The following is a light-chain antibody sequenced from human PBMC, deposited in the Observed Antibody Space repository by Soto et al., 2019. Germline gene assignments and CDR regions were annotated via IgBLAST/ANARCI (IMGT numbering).Light chain of an antibody. CDR3: QQYNNWPIT. CDR2: HAS. Sequence: EIVLTQSPGTLSLSPGERATLSCRASQSVNSKLAWYQQKPGQSPRLVIYHASTRTTGIPARFSGSGSGTEFTLTINSLQSEDFAVYYCQQYNNWPITFGQGTRLEIK. CDR1: QSVNSK. V-gene: IGKV3-15*01. J-gene: IGKJ5*01.